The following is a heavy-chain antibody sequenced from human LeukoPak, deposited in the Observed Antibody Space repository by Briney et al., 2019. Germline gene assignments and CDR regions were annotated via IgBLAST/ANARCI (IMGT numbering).Heavy chain of an antibody. J-gene: IGHJ1*01. CDR1: GGSISSGGYY. Sequence: QVQLQESGPGLVKPSQTLSLTCTVSGGSISSGGYYWSWIRQPPGKGLEWIGYIYHSGSTYYNPSLKSRVTISVDTSKNQFSLKLSSVTAADTAVYFSVVYPAEYFQHWGQGTLVTVSS. CDR2: IYHSGST. CDR3: VVYPAEYFQH. V-gene: IGHV4-30-2*01. D-gene: IGHD3-16*02.